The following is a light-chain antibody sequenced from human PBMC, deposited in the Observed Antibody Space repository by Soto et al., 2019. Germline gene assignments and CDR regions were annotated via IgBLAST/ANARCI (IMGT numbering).Light chain of an antibody. V-gene: IGLV1-44*01. Sequence: QSALSQPPSASGTPGQTVTVSCSGTYSNIGINDVHWYRQLSGTAPQILIYDTSQRATRVPDRFSGSRSGTSASLVISGLQTEDEADYHCAAWDDSLNGPAFGGGTKLTVL. CDR1: YSNIGIND. J-gene: IGLJ2*01. CDR3: AAWDDSLNGPA. CDR2: DTS.